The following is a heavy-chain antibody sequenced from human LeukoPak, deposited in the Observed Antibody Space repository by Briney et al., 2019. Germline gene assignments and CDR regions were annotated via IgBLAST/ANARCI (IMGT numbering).Heavy chain of an antibody. CDR2: IYYSGST. J-gene: IGHJ4*02. D-gene: IGHD6-19*01. CDR3: ARGAISSGPYFDY. V-gene: IGHV4-59*01. CDR1: GGSISSYY. Sequence: PSETLSLTCTVSGGSISSYYWSWIRQPPGKGLEWIGYIYYSGSTNYNPSLKSRVTISVDTSKNQFSLKLSSVTAADTAVYYCARGAISSGPYFDYWGQGTLVTGSS.